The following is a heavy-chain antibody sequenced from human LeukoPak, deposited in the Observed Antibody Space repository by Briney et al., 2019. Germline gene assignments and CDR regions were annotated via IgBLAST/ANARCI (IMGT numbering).Heavy chain of an antibody. CDR3: AREYSSSSDY. CDR2: INHSGST. D-gene: IGHD6-6*01. Sequence: SETLSLTCAVYGGSFSGYYWSWIRQPPGKGLEWIGEINHSGSTNYNPSLKSRVTISVDTSKNQFSLKLSSVTAADTAVYYCAREYSSSSDYWGQGTLVTVSS. V-gene: IGHV4-34*01. J-gene: IGHJ4*02. CDR1: GGSFSGYY.